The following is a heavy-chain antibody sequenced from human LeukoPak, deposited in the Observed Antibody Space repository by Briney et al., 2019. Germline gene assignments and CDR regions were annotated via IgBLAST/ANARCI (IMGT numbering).Heavy chain of an antibody. D-gene: IGHD1-1*01. CDR1: GYTFSDFY. Sequence: ASVKVSCKASGYTFSDFYIHWVRQAPGQGLEYAGWITPKSGDTYSPQRFQGRVTMTRDASISTAYMELSSLRSDDTAVYFCARVRFAGERAWAYWGQGTLVTVSS. CDR2: ITPKSGDT. J-gene: IGHJ4*02. V-gene: IGHV1-2*02. CDR3: ARVRFAGERAWAY.